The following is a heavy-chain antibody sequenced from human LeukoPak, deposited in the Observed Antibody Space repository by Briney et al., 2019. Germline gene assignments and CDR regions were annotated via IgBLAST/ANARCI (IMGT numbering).Heavy chain of an antibody. CDR1: GGSISSSSYY. D-gene: IGHD4-17*01. J-gene: IGHJ3*02. Sequence: PSETLSLTCTVSGGSISSSSYYWGWIRQPPGKGLEWIGYIYYSGSTNYNPSLKSRVTISVDTSKNQFSLKLSSVTAADTAVYYCARDPFYGDYDGDAFDIWGQGTMVTVSS. V-gene: IGHV4-61*01. CDR2: IYYSGST. CDR3: ARDPFYGDYDGDAFDI.